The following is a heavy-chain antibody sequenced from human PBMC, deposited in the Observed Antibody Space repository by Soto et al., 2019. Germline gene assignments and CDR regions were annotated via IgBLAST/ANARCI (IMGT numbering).Heavy chain of an antibody. Sequence: GGSLRLSCAASGFTVSSNYMSWVRQAPGKGLEWVSVIYSGGSTYYADSVKGRFTISRDNSKNTLYLQMNSLRAEDTAVYYCARDRRGYSGYDYAFDIWGQGTMVTVSS. CDR2: IYSGGST. V-gene: IGHV3-66*01. D-gene: IGHD5-12*01. CDR3: ARDRRGYSGYDYAFDI. J-gene: IGHJ3*02. CDR1: GFTVSSNY.